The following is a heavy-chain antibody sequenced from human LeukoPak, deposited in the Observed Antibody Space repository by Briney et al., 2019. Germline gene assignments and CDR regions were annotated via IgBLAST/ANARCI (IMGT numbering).Heavy chain of an antibody. Sequence: SVKVSCKASGGTFSSYAISRVRQAPGQGLEWMGGIIPIFGTANYAQKFQGRVTITADESTSTAYMELSSLRSEDTAVYYCARRCDVGLLVGYYYGMDVWGQGTTVTVSS. J-gene: IGHJ6*02. CDR1: GGTFSSYA. CDR2: IIPIFGTA. V-gene: IGHV1-69*13. D-gene: IGHD3-22*01. CDR3: ARRCDVGLLVGYYYGMDV.